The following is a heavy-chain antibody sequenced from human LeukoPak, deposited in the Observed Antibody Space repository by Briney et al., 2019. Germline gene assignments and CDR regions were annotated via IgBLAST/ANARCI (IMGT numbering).Heavy chain of an antibody. D-gene: IGHD3-16*01. CDR1: GFTFDDYT. CDR3: AKDWGYDSDAFDI. CDR2: ISWDGGST. J-gene: IGHJ3*02. Sequence: PGRSLRLFCGASGFTFDDYTMHWVRQAPGKGLEWVSLISWDGGSTYYADSVKGRFTISRDNSKNSLYLQMNSLRTEDTALYYCAKDWGYDSDAFDIWGQGTMVTVSS. V-gene: IGHV3-43*01.